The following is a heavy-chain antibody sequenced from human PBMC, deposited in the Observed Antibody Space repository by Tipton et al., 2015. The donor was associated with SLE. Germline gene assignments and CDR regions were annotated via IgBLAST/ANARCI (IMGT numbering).Heavy chain of an antibody. J-gene: IGHJ5*01. CDR2: ILSSGST. Sequence: TLSLTCTVSGGSISSGNYYWTWIRQPAGKGLEWIGRILSSGSTNYNPALRSRVTISGHTSKNHFSLKLSSVTAADTAVYYCARVERWVQNRGVDSWGQGTLVTVSS. D-gene: IGHD5-24*01. V-gene: IGHV4-61*02. CDR3: ARVERWVQNRGVDS. CDR1: GGSISSGNYY.